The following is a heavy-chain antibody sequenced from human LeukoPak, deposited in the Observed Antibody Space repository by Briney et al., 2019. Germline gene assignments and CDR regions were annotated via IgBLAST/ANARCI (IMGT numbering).Heavy chain of an antibody. D-gene: IGHD6-13*01. V-gene: IGHV3-20*04. CDR2: INWNGGST. Sequence: RGSLRLSCAASGFTFSSYWMSWVRQAPGKGLEWVSGINWNGGSTGYADSVKGRFTISRDNAKNSLYLQMNSLRAEGTALYYCARVGYSSSYYFDYWGQGTLVTVSS. CDR1: GFTFSSYW. J-gene: IGHJ4*02. CDR3: ARVGYSSSYYFDY.